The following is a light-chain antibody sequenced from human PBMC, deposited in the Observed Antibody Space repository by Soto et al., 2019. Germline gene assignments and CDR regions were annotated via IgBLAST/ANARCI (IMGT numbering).Light chain of an antibody. CDR1: QGISSY. CDR3: QQYYSYPRT. Sequence: AIRMTQSPSSFSASTGDRVTITCRASQGISSYLAWYQQKPGKAPKLLIYAASTLQSGVPSRFSGSGSGRDFTLTISSLQSEDFATYYCQQYYSYPRTFGPGTKVDIK. CDR2: AAS. V-gene: IGKV1-8*01. J-gene: IGKJ3*01.